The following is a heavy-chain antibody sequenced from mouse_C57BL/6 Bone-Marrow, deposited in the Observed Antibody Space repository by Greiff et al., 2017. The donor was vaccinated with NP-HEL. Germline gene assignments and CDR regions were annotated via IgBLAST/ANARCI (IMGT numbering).Heavy chain of an antibody. CDR3: ARRHSY. CDR2: IYPGDGDT. CDR1: GYAFSSSW. V-gene: IGHV1-82*01. J-gene: IGHJ2*01. D-gene: IGHD6-1*01. Sequence: VKLMESGPELVKPGASVKISCKASGYAFSSSWMNWVKQRPGKGLEWIGRIYPGDGDTNYNGKFKGKATLTADKSSSTAYMQLSSLTSEDSAVYFCARRHSYWGQGTTLTVSS.